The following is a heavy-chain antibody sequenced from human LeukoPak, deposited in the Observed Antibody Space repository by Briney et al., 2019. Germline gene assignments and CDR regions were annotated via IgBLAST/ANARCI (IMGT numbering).Heavy chain of an antibody. V-gene: IGHV4-4*02. CDR1: GGSISSSNW. CDR3: ARIVVTAIRTIDP. J-gene: IGHJ5*02. Sequence: SETLSLTCAVSGGSISSSNWWSWVRQPPGKGLEWIGYIYYSGSTNYNPSLRSRVTISVDTSKNQFSLKLSSVTAADTAVYYCARIVVTAIRTIDPWGQGTLVTVSS. CDR2: IYYSGST. D-gene: IGHD2-21*02.